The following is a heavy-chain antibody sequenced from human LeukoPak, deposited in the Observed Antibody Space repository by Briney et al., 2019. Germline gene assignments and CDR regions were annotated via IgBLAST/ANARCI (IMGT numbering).Heavy chain of an antibody. V-gene: IGHV4-59*01. CDR1: GGSISSYY. J-gene: IGHJ6*03. CDR2: IYYSGST. Sequence: SETLSLTCTVSGGSISSYYWSWIRQPPGKGLEWIGYIYYSGSTNYNPSLKSRVTISVDTSKNQFSLKLSSVTAADTAVYYCASSESGSYFPHYYYYMDVWGKGTTVTVSS. CDR3: ASSESGSYFPHYYYYMDV. D-gene: IGHD1-26*01.